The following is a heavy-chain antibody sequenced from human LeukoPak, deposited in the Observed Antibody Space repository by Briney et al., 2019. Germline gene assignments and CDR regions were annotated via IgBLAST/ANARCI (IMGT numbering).Heavy chain of an antibody. V-gene: IGHV4-61*01. D-gene: IGHD3-10*01. Sequence: PSATLSLTCAVSGVSVSGGTYYWSWIRQPPGKGLEWIGYIYYTGSTNYNPSLKSRVTISVGTSKNQFSLKLSSVTAADTAVYYCARPSRSISTAGAFDIWGQGTMVTVSS. CDR3: ARPSRSISTAGAFDI. J-gene: IGHJ3*02. CDR2: IYYTGST. CDR1: GVSVSGGTYY.